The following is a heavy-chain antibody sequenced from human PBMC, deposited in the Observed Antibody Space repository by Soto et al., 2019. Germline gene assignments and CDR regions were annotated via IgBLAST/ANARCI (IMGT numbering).Heavy chain of an antibody. D-gene: IGHD2-15*01. V-gene: IGHV1-18*01. Sequence: QVQLVQSGVEVKKPGASVKVSCKASGYTFTSYGISWVRQASGQGLEWMGWISAYNGHTNYAQKLQGRVTMTTDTSTSTVYMELRGLRSDDTAVYYCARGMAGYCSGGRCGGFDYWGQGTLVTVSS. J-gene: IGHJ4*02. CDR2: ISAYNGHT. CDR1: GYTFTSYG. CDR3: ARGMAGYCSGGRCGGFDY.